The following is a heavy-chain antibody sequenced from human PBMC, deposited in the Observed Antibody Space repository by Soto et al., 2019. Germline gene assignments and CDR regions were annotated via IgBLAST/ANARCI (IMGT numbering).Heavy chain of an antibody. CDR2: ITDTGGDT. Sequence: PGGSLRLSCAASGFTFSSYEMNWVRQAPGKGLEWVSTITDTGGDTKYADSVRGRFTMSRDNSKKTLYLQMNSLRVEDSALYYCARGSTDSYPGSRIFDFWGRGTLVTVSS. D-gene: IGHD3-10*01. CDR3: ARGSTDSYPGSRIFDF. CDR1: GFTFSSYE. V-gene: IGHV3-23*01. J-gene: IGHJ4*02.